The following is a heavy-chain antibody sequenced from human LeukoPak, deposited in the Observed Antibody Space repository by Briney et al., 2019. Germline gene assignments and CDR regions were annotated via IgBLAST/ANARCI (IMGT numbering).Heavy chain of an antibody. V-gene: IGHV3-23*01. CDR3: ARWTQYYDTTGYYSAFDI. Sequence: GGSLRLSCAASGFTFSSYWMSWVRQAPGKGLEWVSGIKVSGGSTDYADSVKGRFTISRDNSRNTMFLQMNSLRAEDTAVYYCARWTQYYDTTGYYSAFDIWGQGTMVTVSS. D-gene: IGHD3-22*01. CDR2: IKVSGGST. CDR1: GFTFSSYW. J-gene: IGHJ3*02.